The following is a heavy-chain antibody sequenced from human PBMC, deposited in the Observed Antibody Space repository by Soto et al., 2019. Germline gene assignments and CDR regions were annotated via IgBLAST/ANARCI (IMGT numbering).Heavy chain of an antibody. CDR1: CGSINDFY. CDR3: ARLGGVAARTFDY. Sequence: SSETLSLTCTVSCGSINDFYWSWIRQPPGKGLEWVGYIYYSGSTNYNPSLQSRVTISVDPSKTQLSLNLRSVTTADTAVYYCARLGGVAARTFDYWGQGTLVTVSS. V-gene: IGHV4-59*01. J-gene: IGHJ4*02. CDR2: IYYSGST. D-gene: IGHD6-6*01.